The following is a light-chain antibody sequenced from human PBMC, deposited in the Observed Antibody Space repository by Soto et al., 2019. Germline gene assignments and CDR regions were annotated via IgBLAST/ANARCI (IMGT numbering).Light chain of an antibody. CDR3: QSYDSSLSGYV. Sequence: QAVVTPPPSVSGAPGQRVTISCNGSSSNIGAGYDVHWYQQLPGTAPKLLIDGNSNRPSGVPDRFSGSKSDTSASLAITGLQAEDEADYYCQSYDSSLSGYVFGTGTKLTVL. J-gene: IGLJ1*01. CDR1: SSNIGAGYD. V-gene: IGLV1-40*01. CDR2: GNS.